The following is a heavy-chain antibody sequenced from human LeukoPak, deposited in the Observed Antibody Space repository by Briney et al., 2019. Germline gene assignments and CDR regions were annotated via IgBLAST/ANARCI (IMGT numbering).Heavy chain of an antibody. CDR1: GGSFSDYY. Sequence: SETLSLTCSVYGGSFSDYYWSWIRQPPGKGLEWIGEISHSGSTKFNPPLKSRVTISVDTSRNQFSLNLTSVTAADTAVYYCARAGLSIFGMITPNWFDPWGQGTLVSVSS. D-gene: IGHD3-3*01. CDR3: ARAGLSIFGMITPNWFDP. J-gene: IGHJ5*02. V-gene: IGHV4-34*01. CDR2: ISHSGST.